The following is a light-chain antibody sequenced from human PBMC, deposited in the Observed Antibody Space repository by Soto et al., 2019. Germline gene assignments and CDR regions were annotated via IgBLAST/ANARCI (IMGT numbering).Light chain of an antibody. V-gene: IGKV3-20*01. Sequence: IVLTQSPGTLSLSPGERATLSCRASQSISSNLAWYQQKPGQAPRLLIYGASSRATGIPDRFSGSGSGTDFTLTISRVEPEDFAVYYCQQYVSLPITFGQGTRLEIK. CDR1: QSISSN. CDR2: GAS. CDR3: QQYVSLPIT. J-gene: IGKJ5*01.